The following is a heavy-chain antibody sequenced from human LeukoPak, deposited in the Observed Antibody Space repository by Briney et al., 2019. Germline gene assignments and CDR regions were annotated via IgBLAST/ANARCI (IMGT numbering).Heavy chain of an antibody. CDR2: IWYDGSNK. D-gene: IGHD6-13*01. Sequence: PGRSLRLSCAASGFTFSSYGMPWVRQAPGKGLEWVAVIWYDGSNKYYADSVKGRFTISRDNSKNTLYLQMNSLRAEDTAVYYCARGRQQLGLFDYWGQGTLVTVSS. CDR3: ARGRQQLGLFDY. CDR1: GFTFSSYG. J-gene: IGHJ4*02. V-gene: IGHV3-33*01.